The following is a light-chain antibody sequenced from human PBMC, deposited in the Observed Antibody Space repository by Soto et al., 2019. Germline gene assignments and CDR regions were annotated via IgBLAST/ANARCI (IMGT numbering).Light chain of an antibody. CDR3: AAWDDTLNGYV. J-gene: IGLJ1*01. Sequence: QSALTQPPSASGTPGQRVTISCSGSSSNIGSNTVNWYQQRPGTAPKLLIYSNNQRPSGVPDRFSGSKSGTSASLAISGLQSEDEADYYCAAWDDTLNGYVFGTGTKLTVL. V-gene: IGLV1-44*01. CDR2: SNN. CDR1: SSNIGSNT.